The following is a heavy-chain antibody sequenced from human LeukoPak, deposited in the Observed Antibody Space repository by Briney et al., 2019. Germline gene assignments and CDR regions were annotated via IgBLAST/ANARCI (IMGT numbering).Heavy chain of an antibody. CDR1: GFTFSSYE. J-gene: IGHJ6*03. D-gene: IGHD3-3*01. V-gene: IGHV3-48*03. CDR2: ICSGDSTI. CDR3: AKDPRSTIFRVVPWYYYYMDV. Sequence: PVGSLRLSCAASGFTFSSYEMNWVRQAPGKGLEWVSYICSGDSTIYYADSVKGRFTISRDNAKNTLYLQMNSLRAEDTAVYYCAKDPRSTIFRVVPWYYYYMDVWGKGTTVTVSS.